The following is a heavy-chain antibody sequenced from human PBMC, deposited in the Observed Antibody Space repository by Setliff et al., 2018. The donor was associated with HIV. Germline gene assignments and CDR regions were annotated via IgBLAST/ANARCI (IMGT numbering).Heavy chain of an antibody. Sequence: GASLKISCAASGFTFSGSTIHWVRQASGKGLEWVGRIGSKANSYATAYAASVKGRFTTSREDSKNTAYLQMNSLKTEDTAVYYCKADSSGYPWGQGTLVTVSS. D-gene: IGHD3-22*01. CDR1: GFTFSGST. J-gene: IGHJ5*02. CDR2: IGSKANSYAT. CDR3: KADSSGYP. V-gene: IGHV3-73*01.